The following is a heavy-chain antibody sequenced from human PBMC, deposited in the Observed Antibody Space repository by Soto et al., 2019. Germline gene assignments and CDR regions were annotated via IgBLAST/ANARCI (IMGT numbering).Heavy chain of an antibody. CDR1: GGSISGGYYY. V-gene: IGHV4-30-4*08. CDR3: ARAPPLKYTYGLRGAFDI. J-gene: IGHJ3*02. D-gene: IGHD5-18*01. CDR2: IYYSGST. Sequence: SVPLCLTCTVAGGSISGGYYYWSRISQTPGKGLEWIGYIYYSGSTYYNPSLKSRVTISVDTSKNQFSLKLSSVTAADTAVYYCARAPPLKYTYGLRGAFDIWGQGTMVTV.